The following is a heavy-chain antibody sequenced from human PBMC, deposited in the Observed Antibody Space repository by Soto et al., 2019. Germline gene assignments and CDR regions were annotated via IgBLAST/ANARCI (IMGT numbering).Heavy chain of an antibody. Sequence: QVQLVQSGAEVKKPGASVKVSCKASGYTFTSYDINWVRQATGQGLEWMGWMNPNSGNTGYVQKFQGRVTMTRNTSISTAYMELSSLRSEDTAVYYCARGGIVVVPAEYYYMDVWGEGTTVTVSS. CDR3: ARGGIVVVPAEYYYMDV. V-gene: IGHV1-8*01. CDR1: GYTFTSYD. CDR2: MNPNSGNT. J-gene: IGHJ6*03. D-gene: IGHD2-2*01.